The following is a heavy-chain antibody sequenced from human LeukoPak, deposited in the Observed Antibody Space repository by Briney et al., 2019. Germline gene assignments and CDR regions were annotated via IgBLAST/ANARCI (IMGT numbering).Heavy chain of an antibody. J-gene: IGHJ4*02. CDR2: IYYSGST. CDR1: GGSISSYY. D-gene: IGHD2-15*01. CDR3: ARFGGGGLYYFDY. Sequence: PPETLSLTCTVSGGSISSYYWSWIRQPPGKGLEWIGYIYYSGSTNYNPSLKSRVTISVDTSKNQFSLKLSSVTAADTAVYYCARFGGGGLYYFDYWGQGTLVTVSS. V-gene: IGHV4-59*01.